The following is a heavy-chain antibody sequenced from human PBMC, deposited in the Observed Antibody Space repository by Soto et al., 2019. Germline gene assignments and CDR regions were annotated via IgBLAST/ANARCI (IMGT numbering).Heavy chain of an antibody. J-gene: IGHJ4*02. Sequence: ASVKVSCKASGYTFTSYAMHWVRQAPGQRLEWMGWINAGNGNTKYSQKFQGRVTITRDTSASTAYMELSSLRSEDTAVYYCARGSSGWYPDYFDYWGQGTLVTVSS. D-gene: IGHD6-19*01. CDR1: GYTFTSYA. CDR2: INAGNGNT. V-gene: IGHV1-3*01. CDR3: ARGSSGWYPDYFDY.